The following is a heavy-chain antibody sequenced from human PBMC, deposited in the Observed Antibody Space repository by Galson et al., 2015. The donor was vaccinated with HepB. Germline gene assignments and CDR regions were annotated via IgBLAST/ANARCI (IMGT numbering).Heavy chain of an antibody. V-gene: IGHV3-15*01. Sequence: SLRLSCAASGFTFSNAWMSWVRQAPGKGLEWVGRIKSKTDGGTTDYAAPVKGRFTISRDDSKNTLYLQMNSLKTEDTAVYYCTTDKSVIALVILDAFDIWGQGTMVTVSS. J-gene: IGHJ3*02. CDR3: TTDKSVIALVILDAFDI. CDR1: GFTFSNAW. CDR2: IKSKTDGGTT. D-gene: IGHD3/OR15-3a*01.